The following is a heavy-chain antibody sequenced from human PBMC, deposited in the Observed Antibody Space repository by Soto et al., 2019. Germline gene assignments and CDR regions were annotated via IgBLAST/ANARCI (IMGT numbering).Heavy chain of an antibody. CDR3: AGGFSNYYGMDV. Sequence: QVQLVESGGGVVQPGRSLRLSCAASGFTFSSYGMHWVRQAPGKGLEWVAVISYDGSNKYYADSVKGRFTISRDTSKNTLYLQMNILRAEDTALYYCAGGFSNYYGMDVWGQGTTVTVSS. D-gene: IGHD3-3*02. V-gene: IGHV3-30*03. J-gene: IGHJ6*02. CDR1: GFTFSSYG. CDR2: ISYDGSNK.